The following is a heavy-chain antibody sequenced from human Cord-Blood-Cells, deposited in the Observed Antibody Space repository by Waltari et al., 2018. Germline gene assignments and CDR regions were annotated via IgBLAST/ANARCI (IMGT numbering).Heavy chain of an antibody. CDR3: ATTGADYDFWSGYSHFDY. V-gene: IGHV1-24*01. Sequence: QVQLVQSGAEVTKPGASVKVSCKVSGYTLTELSMHWVRQAPGKGLEWMGGCDPEDGETLYAQKCQGRVTMNEDTSTDTAYMELSSLRSEDTAVYYCATTGADYDFWSGYSHFDYWGQGTLVTVSS. J-gene: IGHJ4*02. CDR2: CDPEDGET. D-gene: IGHD3-3*01. CDR1: GYTLTELS.